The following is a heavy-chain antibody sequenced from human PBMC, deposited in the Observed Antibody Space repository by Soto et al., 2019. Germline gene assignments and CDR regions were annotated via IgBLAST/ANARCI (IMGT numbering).Heavy chain of an antibody. D-gene: IGHD1-26*01. CDR1: GGTFSSYA. Sequence: QVQLVQSGAEVKKPGSSVKVSCKASGGTFSSYAISWVRQAPGQGLEWMGGIIPIFGTANYAQKFQGRVTSXXEXSXXSACMGLSSLSSEGTAVYYCACEGGGGSYYKWFDPWGQGTLVTVSS. CDR2: IIPIFGTA. V-gene: IGHV1-69*12. CDR3: ACEGGGGSYYKWFDP. J-gene: IGHJ5*02.